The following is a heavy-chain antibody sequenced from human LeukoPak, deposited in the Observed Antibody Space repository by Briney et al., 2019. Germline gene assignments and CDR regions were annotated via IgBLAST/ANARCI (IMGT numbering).Heavy chain of an antibody. Sequence: GESLKISCKSSEDIFTSYWIGWVRQMPGKGLDWMGIIYPGDSNIKYSPSFQGQVTISVDESINTVYLQWSSLKASDSAMYYCARERWGSGDYWGQGTLVTVSS. J-gene: IGHJ4*02. D-gene: IGHD2-21*01. CDR1: EDIFTSYW. CDR3: ARERWGSGDY. CDR2: IYPGDSNI. V-gene: IGHV5-51*01.